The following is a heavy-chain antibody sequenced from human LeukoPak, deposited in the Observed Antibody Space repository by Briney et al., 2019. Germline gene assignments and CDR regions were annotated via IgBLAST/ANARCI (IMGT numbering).Heavy chain of an antibody. V-gene: IGHV3-21*01. J-gene: IGHJ6*02. CDR1: GFTFSSYS. D-gene: IGHD1-26*01. CDR2: ISSSSSYI. Sequence: GGSLRLSCAASGFTFSSYSMNWVRQAPGKGLEWVSSISSSSSYIYYADSVKGRFTISRDNAKNSLYLQMNSLRAEDTAVYYCARGRELLLYYYGMDVWAKGPRSPSP. CDR3: ARGRELLLYYYGMDV.